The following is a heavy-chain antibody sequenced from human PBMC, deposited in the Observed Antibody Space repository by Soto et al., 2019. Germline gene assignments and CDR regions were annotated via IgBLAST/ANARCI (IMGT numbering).Heavy chain of an antibody. CDR2: IYYSGST. V-gene: IGHV4-59*01. J-gene: IGHJ4*02. D-gene: IGHD3-9*01. Sequence: QVQLQESGPGLVKPSETLSLTCTVSGGSISSYYWSWIRQPPGKGLEWIGYIYYSGSTNYNPSLKSRVTISVDTSKNQFSLKLSSVTAADTAVYYCARAMGYNPGIFWYWGQGTLVTVSS. CDR1: GGSISSYY. CDR3: ARAMGYNPGIFWY.